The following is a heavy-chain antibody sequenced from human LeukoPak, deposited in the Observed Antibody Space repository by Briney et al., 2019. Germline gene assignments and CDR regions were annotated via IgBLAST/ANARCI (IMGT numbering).Heavy chain of an antibody. CDR1: GYTFTSYD. Sequence: ASVKVSCKASGYTFTSYDINWVRQATGQGLEWMGWMNPNSGNTGYAQKFQGRVTITRNTSISTAYMELSSLRSEDTAVYYCARGGLRYFDWLLPLNYFDYWAREPWSPSPQ. J-gene: IGHJ4*02. D-gene: IGHD3-9*01. CDR2: MNPNSGNT. V-gene: IGHV1-8*03. CDR3: ARGGLRYFDWLLPLNYFDY.